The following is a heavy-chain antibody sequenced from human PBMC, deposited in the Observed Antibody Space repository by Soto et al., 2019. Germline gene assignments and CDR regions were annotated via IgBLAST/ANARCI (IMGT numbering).Heavy chain of an antibody. Sequence: ASVKVSCKASGYTFTSYGISWVRQAPGQGLEWMGWISAYNGKTNYAQKLQGRVTMTTDTSTSTAYMELRSLRSDDTAVYYCARMVAAHLYYYYYMDVWGKGTTVTVSS. D-gene: IGHD2-15*01. CDR1: GYTFTSYG. CDR3: ARMVAAHLYYYYYMDV. J-gene: IGHJ6*03. CDR2: ISAYNGKT. V-gene: IGHV1-18*01.